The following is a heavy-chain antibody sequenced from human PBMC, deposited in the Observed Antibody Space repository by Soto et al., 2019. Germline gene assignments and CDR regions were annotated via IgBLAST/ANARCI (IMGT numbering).Heavy chain of an antibody. D-gene: IGHD1-26*01. J-gene: IGHJ6*02. V-gene: IGHV1-18*01. Sequence: QVQLVQSGAEVKKPGASVKVSCKASGYTFTSYGISWVRQAPGQGLEWMGWISAYNGNTNYAQKLQGRVTMTTDTSRSPAYRELGSLRSDDTAVYYCARAGKSGYYYYYGMDVWGQGTTVTVSS. CDR3: ARAGKSGYYYYYGMDV. CDR1: GYTFTSYG. CDR2: ISAYNGNT.